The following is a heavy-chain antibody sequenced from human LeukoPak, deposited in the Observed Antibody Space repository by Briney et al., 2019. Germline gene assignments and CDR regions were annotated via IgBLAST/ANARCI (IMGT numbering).Heavy chain of an antibody. J-gene: IGHJ4*02. CDR2: IYYSGST. CDR3: ARGGGRDFDY. CDR1: GDSISRDY. D-gene: IGHD2-15*01. V-gene: IGHV4-59*12. Sequence: SETLSLTCTVSGDSISRDYWSWIRQPPGKGLEWIGYIYYSGSTNYNPSLKSRVTISLDTSKNQFSLNLNSVTAADTAVYYCARGGGRDFDYWGQGTLVTVSS.